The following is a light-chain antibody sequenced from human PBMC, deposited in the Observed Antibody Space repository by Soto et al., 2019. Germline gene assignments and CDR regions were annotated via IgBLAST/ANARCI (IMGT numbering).Light chain of an antibody. CDR2: DTS. CDR1: QSISSY. V-gene: IGKV3-11*01. J-gene: IGKJ5*01. CDR3: QQRSNLPPT. Sequence: EIVLTQSPATLSLSPGERATLSCRASQSISSYLAWYRQIPGQAPRLLIYDTSNRATGIPDRFSGGGSGTDLTLTISSLEPEDFAVYFCQQRSNLPPTFGQGTRLEIK.